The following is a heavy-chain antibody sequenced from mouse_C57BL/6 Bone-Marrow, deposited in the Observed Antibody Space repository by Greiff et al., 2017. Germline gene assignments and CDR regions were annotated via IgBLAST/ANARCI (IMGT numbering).Heavy chain of an antibody. CDR2: IYPRSGNT. D-gene: IGHD1-1*01. V-gene: IGHV1-81*01. CDR3: ARSHYYGSSYEAC. Sequence: VQLQESGAELARPGASVKLSCKASGYTFTSYGISWVKQRTGQGLEWIGEIYPRSGNTYYNEKFKGKATLTADKSSSTAYMELRSLTSEDSAVYFCARSHYYGSSYEACWGQGTLVTVSA. J-gene: IGHJ3*01. CDR1: GYTFTSYG.